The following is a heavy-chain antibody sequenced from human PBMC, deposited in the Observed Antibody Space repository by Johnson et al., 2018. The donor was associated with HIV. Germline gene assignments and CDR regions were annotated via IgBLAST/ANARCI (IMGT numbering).Heavy chain of an antibody. CDR1: AFTFSSYA. Sequence: QVQLVESGGGVVQPGGSLRLSCAASAFTFSSYAIHWVRQAPGTVLEWVAVISYDGTNKYYADSVKGRFTISRDNSKNTLYLQMDSLRAEDTAVYYCARDNGAVAGPEGAFDIWGQGTMVTVSS. V-gene: IGHV3-33*05. J-gene: IGHJ3*02. CDR2: ISYDGTNK. D-gene: IGHD6-19*01. CDR3: ARDNGAVAGPEGAFDI.